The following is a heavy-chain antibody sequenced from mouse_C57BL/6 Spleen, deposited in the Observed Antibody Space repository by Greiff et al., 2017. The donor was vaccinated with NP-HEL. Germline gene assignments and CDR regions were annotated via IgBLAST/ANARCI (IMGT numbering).Heavy chain of an antibody. J-gene: IGHJ4*01. CDR1: GYTFTSYW. CDR2: IHPNSGST. V-gene: IGHV1-64*01. Sequence: QVQLQQPGAELVKPGASVKLSCKASGYTFTSYWMHWVKQRPGQGLEWIGMIHPNSGSTNYNEKFKSKATLTVDKSSSTAYMQLSSLTSEDSAVYYCARLDEGFYAIDYWGQGTSVTVSS. CDR3: ARLDEGFYAIDY.